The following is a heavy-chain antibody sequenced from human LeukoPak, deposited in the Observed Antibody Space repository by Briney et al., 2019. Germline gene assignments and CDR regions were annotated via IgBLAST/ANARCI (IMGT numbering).Heavy chain of an antibody. CDR1: GYTFTGYY. CDR2: INPNSGGT. Sequence: GASVKVSCKASGYTFTGYYMHWVRQAPGQGLEWMGWINPNSGGTNYAQKFQGRVTMTRDTSISTAYMELSRLRSDDTAVYYCARDLFRWEYSYGSNAFDYWGQGTLVTVSS. D-gene: IGHD5-18*01. CDR3: ARDLFRWEYSYGSNAFDY. V-gene: IGHV1-2*02. J-gene: IGHJ4*02.